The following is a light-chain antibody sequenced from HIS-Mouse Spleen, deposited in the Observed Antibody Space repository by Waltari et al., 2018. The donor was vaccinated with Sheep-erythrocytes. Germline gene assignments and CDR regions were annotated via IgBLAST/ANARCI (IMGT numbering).Light chain of an antibody. J-gene: IGLJ3*02. CDR2: EVS. CDR1: RSDVGCYNS. CDR3: SSYAGSNNWV. Sequence: QSALTQPPSASGSPGQSVTISCTGTRSDVGCYNSVSWYQPHPGKAPKLMIYEVSKRPSGVPDRFSGSKSGNTASLTVSGLQAEDEADYYCSSYAGSNNWVFGGGTKLTVL. V-gene: IGLV2-8*01.